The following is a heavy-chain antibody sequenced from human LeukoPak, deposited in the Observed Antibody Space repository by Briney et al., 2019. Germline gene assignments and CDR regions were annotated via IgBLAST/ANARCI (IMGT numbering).Heavy chain of an antibody. J-gene: IGHJ4*02. D-gene: IGHD3-16*01. Sequence: GGSLRLSCTSSEFTFREFAVTWVRQAPGKGLEWVSAISGSGDITYYADSVKGRFTISRDNSKNTLFLQMDSLRVEDTAVHYCAKVTGGDMITYGGVDYWGQGTLVTVSS. CDR3: AKVTGGDMITYGGVDY. CDR1: EFTFREFA. CDR2: ISGSGDIT. V-gene: IGHV3-23*01.